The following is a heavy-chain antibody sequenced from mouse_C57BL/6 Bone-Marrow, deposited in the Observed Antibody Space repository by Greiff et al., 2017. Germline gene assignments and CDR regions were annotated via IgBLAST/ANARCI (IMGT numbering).Heavy chain of an antibody. Sequence: EVKLMESGGGLVKPGGSLKLSCAASGFTFSSYAMSWVRQTPEKRLEWVATISDGGSYTYYPDNVKGRFTISRDNAKNNLYLQMSHLKSEDTAMYYCARDQGIYYGNFYFDYWGQGTTLTVSS. CDR2: ISDGGSYT. CDR1: GFTFSSYA. CDR3: ARDQGIYYGNFYFDY. J-gene: IGHJ2*01. V-gene: IGHV5-4*01. D-gene: IGHD2-1*01.